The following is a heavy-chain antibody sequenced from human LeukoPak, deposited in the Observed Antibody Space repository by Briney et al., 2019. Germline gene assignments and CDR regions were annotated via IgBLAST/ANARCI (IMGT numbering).Heavy chain of an antibody. D-gene: IGHD6-13*01. CDR3: AKEGSSSWHRGTWFDP. J-gene: IGHJ5*02. CDR1: GFTFDDYA. V-gene: IGHV3-9*01. CDR2: ISWNSGSI. Sequence: PGGSLRLSCAASGFTFDDYAMHWVRQAPGKGLEWVSGISWNSGSIGYADSVTGRFTISRDNAKNSLYLQMNSLRAEDTALYYCAKEGSSSWHRGTWFDPWGQGTLVTVSS.